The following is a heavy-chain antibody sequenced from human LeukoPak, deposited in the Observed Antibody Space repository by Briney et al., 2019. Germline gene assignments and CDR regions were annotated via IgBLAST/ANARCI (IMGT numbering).Heavy chain of an antibody. CDR3: ARGRSGWYFIDY. Sequence: ASVKVSCKASGYTFTSYYMHWVRQAPGQGLEWMGRINPNSGGTNYAQKFQGRVTMTRDTSISTAYMELSRLRSDDTAVYYCARGRSGWYFIDYWGQGTLVTVSS. V-gene: IGHV1-2*06. J-gene: IGHJ4*02. CDR2: INPNSGGT. CDR1: GYTFTSYY. D-gene: IGHD6-19*01.